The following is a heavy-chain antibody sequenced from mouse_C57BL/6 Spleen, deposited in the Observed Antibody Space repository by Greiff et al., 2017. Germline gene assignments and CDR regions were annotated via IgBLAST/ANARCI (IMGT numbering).Heavy chain of an antibody. D-gene: IGHD3-2*02. CDR1: GFTFSSYT. CDR2: ISGGGGNT. J-gene: IGHJ3*01. CDR3: ARHPTAQATSWFAY. Sequence: EVMLVESGGGLVKPGGSLKLSCAASGFTFSSYTMSWVRQTPEKRLEWVATISGGGGNTYYPDSVKGRFTISRDNAKNTLYLQMSSLRSEDTALYYCARHPTAQATSWFAYWGQGTLVTVSA. V-gene: IGHV5-9*01.